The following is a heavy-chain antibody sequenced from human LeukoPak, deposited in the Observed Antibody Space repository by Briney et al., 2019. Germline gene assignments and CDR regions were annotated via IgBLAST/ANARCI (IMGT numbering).Heavy chain of an antibody. CDR2: INQDGSEK. V-gene: IGHV3-7*01. CDR1: GFTFNSYW. CDR3: ARGLRSSWGLDDY. J-gene: IGHJ4*02. D-gene: IGHD6-13*01. Sequence: GGSLRLSCAASGFTFNSYWMSWVRQAPGKGLEWVANINQDGSEKYYVGSMKGRFTVSRDNAKSSLYLQMNSLRAEDTAVYYCARGLRSSWGLDDYWGQGTLVTVSS.